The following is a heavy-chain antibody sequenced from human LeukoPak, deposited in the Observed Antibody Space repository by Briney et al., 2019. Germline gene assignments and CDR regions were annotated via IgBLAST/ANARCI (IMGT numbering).Heavy chain of an antibody. V-gene: IGHV4-4*02. CDR2: IYHSGST. CDR1: GGSIISSNW. J-gene: IGHJ5*02. D-gene: IGHD1-1*01. Sequence: SETLSLTCAVSGGSIISSNWWSWVHQPPGKGLEWIGEIYHSGSTNYNPSLKSRATMSVDTSKKQFSLKLSSVTAADTAVYYCARHAVEAASRWFDPWGQGTLVTVSS. CDR3: ARHAVEAASRWFDP.